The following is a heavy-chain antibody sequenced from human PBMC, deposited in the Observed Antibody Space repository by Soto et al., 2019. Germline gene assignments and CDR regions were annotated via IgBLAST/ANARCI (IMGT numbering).Heavy chain of an antibody. J-gene: IGHJ4*02. CDR1: GFTFSDYS. V-gene: IGHV3-11*01. D-gene: IGHD3-10*01. CDR2: ISSIGSTI. Sequence: SLRLSCAASGFTFSDYSMSWIRQAPGKGLEWVSYISSIGSTINYADSVKGRFTISRDNAKNSLYLQMNSLRAEDTAVYYCARVRYYFDYWGQGSLVTVSS. CDR3: ARVRYYFDY.